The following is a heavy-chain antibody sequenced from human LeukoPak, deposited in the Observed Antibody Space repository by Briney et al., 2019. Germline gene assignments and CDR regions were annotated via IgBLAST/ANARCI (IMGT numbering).Heavy chain of an antibody. Sequence: SETLSLTCTASGGSISSYYWSWIRQPAGKGLEWIGRIYTSGSTNYNPSLKSRVTISLDTSKNQFSLKLSSVTAADTAVYYCARSPQYCGGDCLFDYWGQGTLVTVSS. CDR2: IYTSGST. D-gene: IGHD2-21*02. J-gene: IGHJ4*02. V-gene: IGHV4-4*07. CDR1: GGSISSYY. CDR3: ARSPQYCGGDCLFDY.